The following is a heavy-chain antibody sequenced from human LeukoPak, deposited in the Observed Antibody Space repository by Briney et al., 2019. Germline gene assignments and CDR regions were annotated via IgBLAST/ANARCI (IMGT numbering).Heavy chain of an antibody. CDR1: GGSFSGYY. CDR3: AGTGDMDDY. J-gene: IGHJ4*02. Sequence: SETLSLTCADHGGSFSGYYWSWIRQPPGKGLEWIGEINHSGSTNYNPSLKSRVTISVDTSKNQFSLKLSSVTAADTAVYYCAGTGDMDDYWGQGTLVTVSS. V-gene: IGHV4-34*01. D-gene: IGHD7-27*01. CDR2: INHSGST.